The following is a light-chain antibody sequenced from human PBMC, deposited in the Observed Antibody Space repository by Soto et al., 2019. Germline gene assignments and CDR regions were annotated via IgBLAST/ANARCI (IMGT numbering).Light chain of an antibody. CDR1: QSVGSK. V-gene: IGKV3-15*01. J-gene: IGKJ1*01. CDR2: DAS. Sequence: EIVMTQSPATLSVSPGERATLSCRASQSVGSKLAWYQEKPGQAPRLLIYDASTRATGIPARFSGSVSGTEFTLTISSLQSEDFAVYYCQQYNNWPRTFGQGTKVEIK. CDR3: QQYNNWPRT.